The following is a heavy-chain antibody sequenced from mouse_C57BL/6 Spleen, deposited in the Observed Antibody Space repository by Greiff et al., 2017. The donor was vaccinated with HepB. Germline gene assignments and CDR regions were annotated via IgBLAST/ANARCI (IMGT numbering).Heavy chain of an antibody. Sequence: VQLQQSGAELARPGASVKLSCKASGYTFTSYGISWVKQRTGQGLEWIGEIYPRSGNTYYNEKFKGKATLTADKSSSTAYMELRSLTSEDSAVYFCARKAPQYFDYWGQGTTLTVAS. V-gene: IGHV1-81*01. J-gene: IGHJ2*01. CDR1: GYTFTSYG. CDR2: IYPRSGNT. CDR3: ARKAPQYFDY.